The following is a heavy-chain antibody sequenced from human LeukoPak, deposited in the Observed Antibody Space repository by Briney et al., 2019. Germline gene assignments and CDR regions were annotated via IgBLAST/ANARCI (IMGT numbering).Heavy chain of an antibody. V-gene: IGHV3-43*01. Sequence: AGGSLRLSCAASGFTFSSYWMHWVRQAPGKGLEWVSLISWDGGSTYYADSVKGRFTISRDNSKNSLYLQMNSLRTEDTDLYYCGKQMDHVMGGPRDYDILTGYGGGFDYWGQGTLVTVSS. CDR1: GFTFSSYW. J-gene: IGHJ4*02. D-gene: IGHD3-9*01. CDR3: GKQMDHVMGGPRDYDILTGYGGGFDY. CDR2: ISWDGGST.